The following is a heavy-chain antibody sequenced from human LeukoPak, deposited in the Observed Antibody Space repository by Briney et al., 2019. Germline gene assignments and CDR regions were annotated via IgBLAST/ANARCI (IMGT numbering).Heavy chain of an antibody. Sequence: GGSLRLSCAASGFTFSSYEMNWVRQAPGKGLEWVSSISSSSSYIYYADSVKGRFTISRDNAKNSLYLQMNSLRAEDTAVYYCARDWRILTGFYDYWGQGTLVTVSS. CDR1: GFTFSSYE. CDR3: ARDWRILTGFYDY. CDR2: ISSSSSYI. V-gene: IGHV3-21*01. J-gene: IGHJ4*02. D-gene: IGHD3-9*01.